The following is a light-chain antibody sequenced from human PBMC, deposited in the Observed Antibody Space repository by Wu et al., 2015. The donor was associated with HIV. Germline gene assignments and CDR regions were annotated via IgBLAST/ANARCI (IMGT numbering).Light chain of an antibody. Sequence: DIQMTQSPSSLSASVGDRVTITCQASQDLYNYLNWYQHKPGKAPKLLIYDASNLETGVPSRFSGSGSGTDFTFTISSLQPEDIATYYCQQYDNLPFTFGPGTKVNVK. CDR1: QDLYNY. CDR3: QQYDNLPFT. J-gene: IGKJ3*01. V-gene: IGKV1-33*01. CDR2: DAS.